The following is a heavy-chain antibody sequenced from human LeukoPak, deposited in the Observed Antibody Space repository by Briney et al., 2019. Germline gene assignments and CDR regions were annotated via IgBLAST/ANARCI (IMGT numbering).Heavy chain of an antibody. CDR2: ISSSGSTI. CDR3: AELGITMIGGV. V-gene: IGHV3-48*03. Sequence: GGSLRLSCAASGFTFSNYAMNWVRQAPGKGLEWVSYISSSGSTIYYADSVKGRFTISRDNAKNSLYLQMNSLRAEDTAVYYCAELGITMIGGVWGKGTTVTVSS. CDR1: GFTFSNYA. J-gene: IGHJ6*04. D-gene: IGHD3-10*02.